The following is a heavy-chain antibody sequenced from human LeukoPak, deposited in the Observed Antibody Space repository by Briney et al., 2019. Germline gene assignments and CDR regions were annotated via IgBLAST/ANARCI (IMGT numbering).Heavy chain of an antibody. D-gene: IGHD6-13*01. CDR2: ISAYNGNT. CDR1: GYTFTSYG. J-gene: IGHJ4*02. CDR3: ASIAAAGTGYGYFDY. V-gene: IGHV1-18*01. Sequence: ASVKVSCKASGYTFTSYGISWVRQAPGQGLEWMGWISAYNGNTNYAQKLQGRVTMTTDTSTSTAYMELRSLRSDDTAVYYCASIAAAGTGYGYFDYRGQGTLVTVSS.